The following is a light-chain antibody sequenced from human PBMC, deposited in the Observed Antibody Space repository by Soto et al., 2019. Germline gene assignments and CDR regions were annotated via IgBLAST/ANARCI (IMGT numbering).Light chain of an antibody. V-gene: IGKV1-33*01. Sequence: DIQMTQSPSSLSASVGDRVTITCQASQDISNYFNWYQQKPGKAPELLIYDASNLETGVSSRFSGSGSGTDFTFTISCLQPEDIATYYCQQYDNLPTFGQGTKLAIK. CDR3: QQYDNLPT. CDR1: QDISNY. J-gene: IGKJ2*01. CDR2: DAS.